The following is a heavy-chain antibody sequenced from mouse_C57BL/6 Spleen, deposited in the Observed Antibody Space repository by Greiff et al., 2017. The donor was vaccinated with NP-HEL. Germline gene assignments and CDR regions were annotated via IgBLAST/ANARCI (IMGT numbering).Heavy chain of an antibody. CDR2: IDPSDSYT. Sequence: QVQLQQPGAELVRPGTSVKLSCKASGYTFTSYWMHWVKQRPGQGLEWIGVIDPSDSYTNYTQKFKGKATLTVDTSSSTAYMQLSSLTSEDSAVYYCARKEGITTVVDYYAMDYWGQGTSVTVSS. J-gene: IGHJ4*01. D-gene: IGHD1-1*01. CDR1: GYTFTSYW. CDR3: ARKEGITTVVDYYAMDY. V-gene: IGHV1-59*01.